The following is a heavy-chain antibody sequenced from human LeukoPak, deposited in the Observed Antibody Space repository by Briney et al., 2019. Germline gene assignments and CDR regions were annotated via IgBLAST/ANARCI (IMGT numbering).Heavy chain of an antibody. CDR2: IYYSGST. V-gene: IGHV4-59*01. Sequence: SETLSLTCTVSGGSISSYYWSWIRQPPGTGLEWIGYIYYSGSTNYNPSLKSRVTISVDTSKNQFSLKLSSVTAADTAVYYCARDGELEGWFDPWGQGTLVTVSS. CDR1: GGSISSYY. J-gene: IGHJ5*02. CDR3: ARDGELEGWFDP. D-gene: IGHD1-26*01.